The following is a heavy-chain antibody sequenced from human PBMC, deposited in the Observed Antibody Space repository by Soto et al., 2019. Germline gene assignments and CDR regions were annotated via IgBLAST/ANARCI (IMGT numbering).Heavy chain of an antibody. V-gene: IGHV1-18*04. Sequence: ASVKVSCKASGYTFTSYGISWVRQAPGQGLEWMGWISAYNGNTNYAQKLQGRVTMTTDTSTSTAYMELRSLRSDDTAVYYCAGDRGHTLRFLEWLPGQFAFDIWGQGTMVTVSS. D-gene: IGHD3-3*01. CDR1: GYTFTSYG. CDR2: ISAYNGNT. J-gene: IGHJ3*02. CDR3: AGDRGHTLRFLEWLPGQFAFDI.